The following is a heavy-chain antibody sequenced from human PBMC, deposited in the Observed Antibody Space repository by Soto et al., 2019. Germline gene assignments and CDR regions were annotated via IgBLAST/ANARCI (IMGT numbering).Heavy chain of an antibody. D-gene: IGHD6-13*01. J-gene: IGHJ4*02. V-gene: IGHV3-23*01. CDR2: ISGSGGST. Sequence: EVQLLESGGGLVQPGGSLRLSCAASGFTFSSYAMSWVRQAPGKGLEWVSAISGSGGSTYYADSVKGRFTISRDNSKNALDLEMNGLRAEDTAVYYCAKDSSAGPYGSTGHQLGGAGSGYWGQGTLVTVSS. CDR1: GFTFSSYA. CDR3: AKDSSAGPYGSTGHQLGGAGSGY.